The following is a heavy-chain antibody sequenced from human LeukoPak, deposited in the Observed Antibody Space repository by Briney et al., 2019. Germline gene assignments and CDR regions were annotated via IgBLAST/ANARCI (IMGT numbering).Heavy chain of an antibody. CDR1: GFTFRTYA. Sequence: GGSLRLSCAASGFTFRTYAMSWVRQAPGKGLEWVSGVSGSADTTYYADSVKGRFIIFRDNSKNTLSLQMNSLRAEDTAVYYCARGRAGFDYWGQGILVTVSS. CDR3: ARGRAGFDY. V-gene: IGHV3-23*01. J-gene: IGHJ4*02. CDR2: VSGSADTT.